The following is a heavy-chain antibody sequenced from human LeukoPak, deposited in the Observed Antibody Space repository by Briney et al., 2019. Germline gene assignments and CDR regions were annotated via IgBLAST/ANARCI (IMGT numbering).Heavy chain of an antibody. V-gene: IGHV3-21*01. CDR1: GFTFSSYS. J-gene: IGHJ6*03. D-gene: IGHD5-24*01. Sequence: GSLRLSCAASGFTFSSYSMNWVRQAPGKGLEWVSSISSSSSYIYYADSVKGRFTISRDNAKNSLYLQMNSLRAEDTAVYYCARGDGDYYYMDVWGKGTTVTVSS. CDR2: ISSSSSYI. CDR3: ARGDGDYYYMDV.